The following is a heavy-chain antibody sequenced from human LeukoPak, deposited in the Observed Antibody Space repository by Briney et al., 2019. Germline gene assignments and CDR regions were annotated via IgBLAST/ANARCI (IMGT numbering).Heavy chain of an antibody. D-gene: IGHD3-22*01. CDR1: GFGFSYYD. CDR2: ISGTDDST. Sequence: GSLSLSCVASGFGFSYYDMNWVRQTPGKGLEWVSTISGTDDSTYYADSVKGRFTISRDNSKNTLYLQMDSLRAEDTAVYHCARDRAVGYYDSGGHVIFDYWGQGTLVTVSS. CDR3: ARDRAVGYYDSGGHVIFDY. J-gene: IGHJ4*02. V-gene: IGHV3-23*01.